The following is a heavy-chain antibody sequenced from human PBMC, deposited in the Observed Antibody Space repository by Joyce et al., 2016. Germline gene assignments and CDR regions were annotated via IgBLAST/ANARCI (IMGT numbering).Heavy chain of an antibody. V-gene: IGHV3-21*01. CDR1: GFTFSSYS. Sequence: EVQLVESGGGLVKPGGSLRLSCAASGFTFSSYSMGWVRQAPGKGLEWVSSLSSSSSYIKYTDSVKGRFTISRENAKNSLYLQMNSLRVEDTAVYYCARSSYTNGIFDYWGQGTLVTVSS. J-gene: IGHJ4*02. CDR2: LSSSSSYI. D-gene: IGHD2-8*01. CDR3: ARSSYTNGIFDY.